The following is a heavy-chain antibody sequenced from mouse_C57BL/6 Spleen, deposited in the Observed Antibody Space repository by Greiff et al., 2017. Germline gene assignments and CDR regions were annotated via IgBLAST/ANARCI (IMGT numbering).Heavy chain of an antibody. Sequence: VKLVESGAELARPGASVKLSCKASGYTFTSYGISWVKQSTGQGLEWIGTIYPRSGNTYYNEKFKGKATLTADKSSSTAYMELRSLTSEDSAVYFCANYYGSSHWYFDVWGTGTTVTVSS. D-gene: IGHD1-1*01. J-gene: IGHJ1*03. CDR3: ANYYGSSHWYFDV. CDR2: IYPRSGNT. V-gene: IGHV1-81*01. CDR1: GYTFTSYG.